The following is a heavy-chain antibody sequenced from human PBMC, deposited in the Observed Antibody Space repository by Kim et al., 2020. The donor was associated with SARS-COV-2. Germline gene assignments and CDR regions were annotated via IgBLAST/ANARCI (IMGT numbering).Heavy chain of an antibody. CDR2: ISAYNGNT. D-gene: IGHD6-13*01. CDR1: GYTFTSYG. CDR3: ATPSIAAAGTYYYHGMDV. J-gene: IGHJ6*02. V-gene: IGHV1-18*01. Sequence: ASVKVSCKASGYTFTSYGISWVRQAPGQGLEWMGWISAYNGNTNYAQKLQGRVTMTTDTSTSTAYMELRSLRSDDTAVYYCATPSIAAAGTYYYHGMDVWGQGTTVTVSS.